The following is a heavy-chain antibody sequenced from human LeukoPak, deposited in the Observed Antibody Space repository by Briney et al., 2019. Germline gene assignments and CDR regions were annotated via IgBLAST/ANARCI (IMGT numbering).Heavy chain of an antibody. CDR3: AWTRVVITDNYYYYGMDV. CDR2: IIPIFGTA. V-gene: IGHV1-69*13. Sequence: ASVKVSYKASGGTFSSYAISWVRQAPGQGLEWMGGIIPIFGTANYAQKFQGRVTITADESTSTAYMELSSLRSEDTAVYYCAWTRVVITDNYYYYGMDVWGQGTTVTVSS. CDR1: GGTFSSYA. D-gene: IGHD3-22*01. J-gene: IGHJ6*02.